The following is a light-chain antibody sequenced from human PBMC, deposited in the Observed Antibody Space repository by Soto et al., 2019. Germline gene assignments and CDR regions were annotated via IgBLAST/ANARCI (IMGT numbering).Light chain of an antibody. J-gene: IGKJ1*01. CDR1: QNIRSR. V-gene: IGKV1-5*01. Sequence: DFQMTQSPSTLSASVGDRVTITCRASQNIRSRLAWFQQKPGKAPKLLIYDVSSLESGVPSRFSGSGSGTEFSLTIRGLQPDDFATYYCQQYDHSRTFGQGTKVDI. CDR3: QQYDHSRT. CDR2: DVS.